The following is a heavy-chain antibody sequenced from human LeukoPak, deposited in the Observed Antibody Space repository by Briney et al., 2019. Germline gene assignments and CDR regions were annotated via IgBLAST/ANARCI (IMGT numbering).Heavy chain of an antibody. CDR2: IYISGST. CDR3: ARQRPWGLSRYFDY. Sequence: SETLSLTCTVSGGSISSGTYYWNWIRQPAGKGLEWIGRIYISGSTNYNPSLKSRVTISVDTSKNQFSLKLTSVTAADTAVYFCARQRPWGLSRYFDYWGQGALVTVSS. J-gene: IGHJ4*02. D-gene: IGHD7-27*01. CDR1: GGSISSGTYY. V-gene: IGHV4-61*02.